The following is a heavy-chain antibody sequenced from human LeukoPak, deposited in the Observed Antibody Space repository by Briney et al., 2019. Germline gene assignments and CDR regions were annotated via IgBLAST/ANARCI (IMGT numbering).Heavy chain of an antibody. D-gene: IGHD2-15*01. CDR2: ISSNGGST. V-gene: IGHV3-64*01. Sequence: GGSLRLSCAASGFTFSSYAMHWVRQAPGKGLEYVSAISSNGGSTYYANSVKGRFTISRDNSKNTLYIQMGSLRAEDMAVYYCARDLVVVVAASQSFYYYGMDVWGQGTTVTVSS. J-gene: IGHJ6*02. CDR3: ARDLVVVVAASQSFYYYGMDV. CDR1: GFTFSSYA.